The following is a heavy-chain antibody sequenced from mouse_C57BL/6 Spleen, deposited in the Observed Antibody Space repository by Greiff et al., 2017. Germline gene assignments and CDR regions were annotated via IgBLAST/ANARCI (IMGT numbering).Heavy chain of an antibody. CDR2: ISDGGSYT. CDR1: GFTFSSYA. D-gene: IGHD1-1*01. V-gene: IGHV5-4*03. J-gene: IGHJ3*01. Sequence: EVKLMESGGGLVKPGGSLKLSCAASGFTFSSYAMSWVRQTPEKRLEWVATISDGGSYTYYPDNVKGRFTISRDNAKNNLYLQMSHLKSEDTAMYYCARGYGSSYFFAYWGQGTLVTVSA. CDR3: ARGYGSSYFFAY.